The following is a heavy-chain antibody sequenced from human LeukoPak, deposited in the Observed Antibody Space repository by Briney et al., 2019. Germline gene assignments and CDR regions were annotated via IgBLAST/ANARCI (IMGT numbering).Heavy chain of an antibody. V-gene: IGHV3-48*02. Sequence: GGSLRLSCSASGFTFSSYSMNWVRQAPGKGLEWVSYISSASGTIYYADSVKGRFTISRDNAKDSLYLQMSSLRDEDTAVYYCARDRGVTTRPRGYFADWGQETLVTVSS. CDR1: GFTFSSYS. J-gene: IGHJ4*02. D-gene: IGHD1-1*01. CDR2: ISSASGTI. CDR3: ARDRGVTTRPRGYFAD.